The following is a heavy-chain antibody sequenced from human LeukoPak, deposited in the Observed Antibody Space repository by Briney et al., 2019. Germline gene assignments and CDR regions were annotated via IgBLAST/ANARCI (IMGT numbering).Heavy chain of an antibody. CDR2: IRYDGSNK. Sequence: PGGSLRLSCTASGFTFSNYGMHWVRQAPGKGLEWVTFIRYDGSNKHYAESVKGRFTISRNNSKNTLYLQMNSLRAEDTAVHYCAKDGGLTSWNSYYFDYRGQGTLVAVSS. CDR1: GFTFSNYG. V-gene: IGHV3-30*02. D-gene: IGHD1-7*01. CDR3: AKDGGLTSWNSYYFDY. J-gene: IGHJ4*02.